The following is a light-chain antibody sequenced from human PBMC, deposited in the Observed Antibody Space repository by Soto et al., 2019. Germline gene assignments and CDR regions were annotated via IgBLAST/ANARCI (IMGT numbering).Light chain of an antibody. CDR1: QSVSSN. Sequence: EIVMTQSPATLSVSPGERATLSCRASQSVSSNLAWYQQKPGQAPRLLIYGASTRATGIPARFSGSGSGTEFTLTISRLEPEDFAVYYCQQYGSSPQTFGPGTKVDI. J-gene: IGKJ3*01. CDR2: GAS. CDR3: QQYGSSPQT. V-gene: IGKV3-15*01.